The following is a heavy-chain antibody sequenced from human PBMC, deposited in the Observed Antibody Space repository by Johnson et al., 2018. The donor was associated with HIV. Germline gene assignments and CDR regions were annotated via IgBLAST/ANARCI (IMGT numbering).Heavy chain of an antibody. CDR3: ARLPYSGDEDAFDI. Sequence: QVQLVESGGGVVQPGRSLRLSCAASGFIFSSFTMHWVRQAPGKGLEWVAVISYDGSNKYYADSMKGRFTISRDNSKNTLYLQINSLRAEDTAAYYCARLPYSGDEDAFDIWGQGTMVTVSS. V-gene: IGHV3-30*04. CDR1: GFIFSSFT. D-gene: IGHD6-13*01. CDR2: ISYDGSNK. J-gene: IGHJ3*02.